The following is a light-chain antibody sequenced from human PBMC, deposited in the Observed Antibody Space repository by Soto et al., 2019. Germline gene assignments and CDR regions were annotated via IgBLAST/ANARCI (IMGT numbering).Light chain of an antibody. J-gene: IGKJ1*01. V-gene: IGKV1-5*01. CDR2: DAS. CDR1: QSISSW. CDR3: QQYNSYWT. Sequence: IQMTQSPSTLSASVGVRVTITCRASQSISSWLAWYQQKPGKAPKLLIYDASSLESGVPSRFSGSGSGTEFTLTISSLQPDDFAIYYCQQYNSYWTFGQGTKVDIK.